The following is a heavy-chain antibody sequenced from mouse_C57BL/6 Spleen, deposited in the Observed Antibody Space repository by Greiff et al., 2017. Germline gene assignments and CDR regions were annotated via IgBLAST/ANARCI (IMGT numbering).Heavy chain of an antibody. Sequence: QVQLKESGAELVRPGTSVKVSCKASGYAFTNYLIEWVKQRPGQGLEWIGVINPGSGGTNYNEKFKGKATLTADKSSSTAYMQLSSLTSEDSAVYFCASRGITTVVEGYVWGTGTTVTVSS. CDR3: ASRGITTVVEGYV. CDR2: INPGSGGT. V-gene: IGHV1-54*01. CDR1: GYAFTNYL. D-gene: IGHD1-1*01. J-gene: IGHJ1*03.